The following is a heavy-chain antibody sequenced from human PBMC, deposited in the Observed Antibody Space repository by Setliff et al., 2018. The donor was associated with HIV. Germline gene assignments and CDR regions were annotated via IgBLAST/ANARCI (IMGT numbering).Heavy chain of an antibody. J-gene: IGHJ1*01. D-gene: IGHD3-10*01. CDR2: VYYTRST. V-gene: IGHV4-39*02. Sequence: TLSLTCSVSGASISGSNYFWAWIRQPPGKGLEYIATVYYTRSTYYNPSLKSRVTLSLDTSQNHFSLRLNSVTAADTAVYYCASFFWECSDNLCHRSFQFWDQGALVTVSS. CDR3: ASFFWECSDNLCHRSFQF. CDR1: GASISGSNYF.